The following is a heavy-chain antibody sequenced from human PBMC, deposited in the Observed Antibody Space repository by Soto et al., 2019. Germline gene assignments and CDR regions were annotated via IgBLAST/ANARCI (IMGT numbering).Heavy chain of an antibody. J-gene: IGHJ5*02. CDR1: GGSMSSYY. D-gene: IGHD3-3*01. V-gene: IGHV4-4*07. CDR2: VYSSGGT. CDR3: ARGQRFSDWFDP. Sequence: SETLSLTCTVSGGSMSSYYWTWVRQPAGKGLEWIGRVYSSGGTHYNPSLKSRVTISIDTSKHQFSLRLLSVTDADTAVYFCARGQRFSDWFDPWGQGTLVTVSS.